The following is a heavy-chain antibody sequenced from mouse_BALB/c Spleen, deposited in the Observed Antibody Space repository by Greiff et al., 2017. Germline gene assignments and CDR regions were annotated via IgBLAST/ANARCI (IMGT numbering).Heavy chain of an antibody. CDR2: INPSSGYT. D-gene: IGHD2-10*01. J-gene: IGHJ3*01. V-gene: IGHV1-4*01. Sequence: QVQLQQSGAELARPGASVKMSCKASGYTFTSYTMHWVKQRPGQGLEWIGYINPSSGYTNYNQKFKDKATLTADKSSSTAYMQLSSLTSEDSAVYYCASSYYGNYGFAYWGQGTLVTVSA. CDR1: GYTFTSYT. CDR3: ASSYYGNYGFAY.